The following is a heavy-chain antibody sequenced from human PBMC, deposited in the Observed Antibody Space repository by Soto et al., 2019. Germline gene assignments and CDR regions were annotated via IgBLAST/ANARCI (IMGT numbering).Heavy chain of an antibody. CDR1: EFTFSGSA. V-gene: IGHV3-73*01. CDR2: IRTRGNNYTT. J-gene: IGHJ5*02. D-gene: IGHD6-25*01. Sequence: EVQLVESGGGLVQPGGSLKLSCAASEFTFSGSAMHWVRQASGKGLEWVGRIRTRGNNYTTTYAASVKGRFTISRDDSKNTAYLQMNSLKTEDTAVYYCTRPPAGLGWFDPWGQGTLVTVSS. CDR3: TRPPAGLGWFDP.